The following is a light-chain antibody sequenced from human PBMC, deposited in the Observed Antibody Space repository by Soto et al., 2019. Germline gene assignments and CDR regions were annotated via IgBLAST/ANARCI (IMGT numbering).Light chain of an antibody. CDR3: GSYSHTATIV. CDR2: EVN. V-gene: IGLV2-14*01. CDR1: SSDVGGYNF. Sequence: QSALTQPASVSGSPGQSITISCTGSSSDVGGYNFVSWFQQHPGKAPKLIIYEVNNRPSGVSNRFSASKSGNTASLAISGLQAEDEAEYYCGSYSHTATIVFGGGTKHTVL. J-gene: IGLJ3*02.